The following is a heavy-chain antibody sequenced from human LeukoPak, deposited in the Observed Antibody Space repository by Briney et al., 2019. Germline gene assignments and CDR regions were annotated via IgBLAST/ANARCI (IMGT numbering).Heavy chain of an antibody. J-gene: IGHJ4*02. Sequence: SETLSLTCTVSGGSISTYYWSWIRQPPGKGLEWIGYIRYSGSANYNPSLRSRVTISIDTPKNQFSLKLSSVTAADTAVYHCARLVYDSRGYYFDYWGQGTLVTVSS. CDR2: IRYSGSA. CDR1: GGSISTYY. D-gene: IGHD3-22*01. CDR3: ARLVYDSRGYYFDY. V-gene: IGHV4-59*08.